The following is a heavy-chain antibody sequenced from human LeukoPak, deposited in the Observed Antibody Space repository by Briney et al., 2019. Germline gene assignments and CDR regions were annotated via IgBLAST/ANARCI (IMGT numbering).Heavy chain of an antibody. J-gene: IGHJ4*02. V-gene: IGHV4-39*07. CDR1: GGSISGSSYY. CDR2: IYYSGST. CDR3: ARESAVSFDY. Sequence: SETLSLTCTVSGGSISGSSYYWGWIRQPPGKGLEWIGSIYYSGSTNYNPTLKTRVTISVDTSKNQFSLNLSSVTAADTAVYYCARESAVSFDYWGQGALVTVSS.